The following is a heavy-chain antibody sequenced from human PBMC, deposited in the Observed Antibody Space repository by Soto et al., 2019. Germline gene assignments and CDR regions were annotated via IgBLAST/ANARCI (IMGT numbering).Heavy chain of an antibody. Sequence: QVQLQESGPGLVKPSQTLSLTCTVSGGSISGGGYYWSWIRQHPGKGLEWIGYIYYSGSTYYNPSLKSRVTISVDTSKNQFSLKLSSVTAADTAVYYCARLLVYDNCRAFDIWGQGTMVTVSS. V-gene: IGHV4-31*03. CDR2: IYYSGST. D-gene: IGHD1-1*01. J-gene: IGHJ3*02. CDR3: ARLLVYDNCRAFDI. CDR1: GGSISGGGYY.